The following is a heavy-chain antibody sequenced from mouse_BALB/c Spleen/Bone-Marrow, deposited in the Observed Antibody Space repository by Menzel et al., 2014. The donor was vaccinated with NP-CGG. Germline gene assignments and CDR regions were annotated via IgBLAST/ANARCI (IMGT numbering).Heavy chain of an antibody. CDR1: GYTFTSYW. J-gene: IGHJ3*01. V-gene: IGHV1S81*02. Sequence: VQLQQSGAELVKPGASVKLSCKASGYTFTSYWMHWVEQRPGQGLEWIGEINPSNGRTNYNEKFKSKATLTVDKSSSTAYMQLSSLTSEDSAVYYCARWGITLAYWVQWTLVTVSA. D-gene: IGHD2-4*01. CDR2: INPSNGRT. CDR3: ARWGITLAY.